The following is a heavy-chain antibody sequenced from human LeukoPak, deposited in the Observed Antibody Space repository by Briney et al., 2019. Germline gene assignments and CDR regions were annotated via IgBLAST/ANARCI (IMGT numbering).Heavy chain of an antibody. CDR3: ARYGGYYFDY. J-gene: IGHJ4*02. Sequence: SETLSLTCTVSGGSISTYYWTWIQQPPGKGLEWIGYIHNSVTNSKPSLKSRVTLSVDTSKNQSSLKLSSVTAADTAVYYCARYGGYYFDYWGQGTLVTVSS. D-gene: IGHD3-16*01. CDR2: IHNSVT. CDR1: GGSISTYY. V-gene: IGHV4-59*08.